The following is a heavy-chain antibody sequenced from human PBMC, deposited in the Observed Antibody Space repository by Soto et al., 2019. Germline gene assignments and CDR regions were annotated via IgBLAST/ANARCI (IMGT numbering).Heavy chain of an antibody. CDR2: INHSGST. J-gene: IGHJ5*02. V-gene: IGHV4-34*01. Sequence: SETLSLTCAVYGGSFSGYYWSWIRQPPGKGLEWIGEINHSGSTNYNPSLKSRVTISVDTSKNQFSLSLSSVTAADTAVYFCGRNGYDTSNHHFAPWRKGNLVTVS. D-gene: IGHD3-22*01. CDR1: GGSFSGYY. CDR3: GRNGYDTSNHHFAP.